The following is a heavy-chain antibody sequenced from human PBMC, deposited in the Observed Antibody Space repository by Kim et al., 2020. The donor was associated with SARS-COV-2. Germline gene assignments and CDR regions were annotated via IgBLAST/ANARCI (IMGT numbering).Heavy chain of an antibody. D-gene: IGHD7-27*01. CDR3: AEGYWGCSASDY. V-gene: IGHV3-23*02. J-gene: IGHJ4*01. CDR1: GFTLSTNA. CDR2: SIGGAGQT. Sequence: GGSLRLSCAASGFTLSTNAMNWVRQAPGKGLEWVSSIGGAGQTYYDDSVNGGFSTLRAISRKTLFLHTISRRGEETARYYCAEGYWGCSASDY.